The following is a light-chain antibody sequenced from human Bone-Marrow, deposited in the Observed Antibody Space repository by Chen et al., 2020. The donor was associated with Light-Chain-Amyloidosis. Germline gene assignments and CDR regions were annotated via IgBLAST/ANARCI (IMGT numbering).Light chain of an antibody. J-gene: IGLJ2*01. Sequence: SYELTQPPSVSVSPGQTARITCSGDDLPTKYAYWYQQKPGQAPVLVIHRDTERPCGSAERFSGSSSGTTATLTISGVQAEDEADYHCQSADSSGTYEVIFGGGTKLTVL. CDR3: QSADSSGTYEVI. CDR1: DLPTKY. CDR2: RDT. V-gene: IGLV3-25*03.